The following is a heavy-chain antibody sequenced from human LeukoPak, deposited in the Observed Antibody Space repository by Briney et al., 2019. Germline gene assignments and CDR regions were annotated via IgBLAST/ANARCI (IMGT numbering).Heavy chain of an antibody. D-gene: IGHD1-26*01. CDR2: ISWNSGSI. CDR1: GFTFDDYS. CDR3: AKDMEVGAISTHVDY. V-gene: IGHV3-9*03. Sequence: GRSLRLSCAASGFTFDDYSMHWVRPAPGKGLEWVSGISWNSGSIGYADSVKGRFTISRDNAKNSLYLQMNSLRAEDMALDYGAKDMEVGAISTHVDYWGQGTLVTVSS. J-gene: IGHJ4*02.